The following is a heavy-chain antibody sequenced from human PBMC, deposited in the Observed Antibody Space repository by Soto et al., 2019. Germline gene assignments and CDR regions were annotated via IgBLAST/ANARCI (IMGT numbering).Heavy chain of an antibody. D-gene: IGHD1-26*01. CDR2: INPNSGGT. CDR1: GYSYTGYY. J-gene: IGHJ6*02. Sequence: VASVKVSRKASGYSYTGYYMHWVRHAPGQGLEWMGWINPNSGGTNYAQKFQGWVTMTRDTSISTAYMELSRLRSDDTAAYYCASSWEGYYYGMDVWCHGTTVTVS. CDR3: ASSWEGYYYGMDV. V-gene: IGHV1-2*04.